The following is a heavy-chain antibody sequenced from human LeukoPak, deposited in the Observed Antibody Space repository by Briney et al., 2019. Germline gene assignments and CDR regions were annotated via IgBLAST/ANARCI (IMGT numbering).Heavy chain of an antibody. D-gene: IGHD4-17*01. Sequence: SETLSLTCTVSGGSINDYYWTWIRQAPGKGLEWIGYISNSWTTDYNPSLKSRVTMSVDTSNNEFSLRLTSVTAADTAMYYCARVVRGAVTSNCFDPWGQGTLVTVSS. J-gene: IGHJ5*02. CDR3: ARVVRGAVTSNCFDP. CDR2: ISNSWTT. CDR1: GGSINDYY. V-gene: IGHV4-59*01.